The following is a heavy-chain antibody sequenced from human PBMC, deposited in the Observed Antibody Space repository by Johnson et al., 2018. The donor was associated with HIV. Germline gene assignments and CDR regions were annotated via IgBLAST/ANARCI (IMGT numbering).Heavy chain of an antibody. CDR2: ISSTGSTI. CDR1: GFTFSDYY. Sequence: QVQLVESGGGLGKPGGSLRLSCAGSGFTFSDYYMNWLRQAPGKGLEWVSYISSTGSTIYYADSVKGRFTISRDNAKRSLYLQMSSLRAEDTAVYYCARDRGYCTNGVCYYYAFDIWGQGTMVPVSA. CDR3: ARDRGYCTNGVCYYYAFDI. D-gene: IGHD2-8*01. J-gene: IGHJ3*02. V-gene: IGHV3-11*04.